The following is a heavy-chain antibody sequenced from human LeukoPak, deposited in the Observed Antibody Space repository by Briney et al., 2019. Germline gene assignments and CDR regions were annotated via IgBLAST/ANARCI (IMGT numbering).Heavy chain of an antibody. D-gene: IGHD4-23*01. V-gene: IGHV3-7*05. CDR2: IKQDGSEK. Sequence: PGGSLRLSCAASGFTFDDYGMSWVRQAPGKGLEFGANIKQDGSEKYYVDSVKGRFTISRDNARNSLYLQMNSLRAEDTAVYYCAANGGPFDFWGQGTLVTVSA. CDR1: GFTFDDYG. J-gene: IGHJ4*02. CDR3: AANGGPFDF.